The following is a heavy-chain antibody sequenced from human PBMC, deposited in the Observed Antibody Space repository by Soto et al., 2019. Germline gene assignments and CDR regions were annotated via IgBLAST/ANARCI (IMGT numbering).Heavy chain of an antibody. D-gene: IGHD2-2*01. CDR3: ARSSTSANYFDY. CDR1: GGSISSGGYY. V-gene: IGHV4-31*03. J-gene: IGHJ4*02. CDR2: IYYIGGT. Sequence: QVQLQESGPGLVKPSQTLSLTCTVSGGSISSGGYYWSWIRQHPGKGLAWIGYIYYIGGTYYNPSLQRRVTISVDTSKNQFSLKLSSVTAADTAVYYCARSSTSANYFDYWGQGTLVTVSS.